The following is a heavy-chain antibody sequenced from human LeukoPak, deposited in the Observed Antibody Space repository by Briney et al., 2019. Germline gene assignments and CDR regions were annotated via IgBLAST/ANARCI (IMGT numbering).Heavy chain of an antibody. CDR2: IIPIFGTA. V-gene: IGHV1-69*01. D-gene: IGHD6-19*01. CDR1: GGTFSSYD. Sequence: SVKVSCKASGGTFSSYDISWVRQATGQGLEWMGGIIPIFGTANYAQKFQGRVTITADESTSTAYMELSSLRSEDTAVYYCAREVAAVAGPPYNWFDPWGQGTLVTVSS. J-gene: IGHJ5*02. CDR3: AREVAAVAGPPYNWFDP.